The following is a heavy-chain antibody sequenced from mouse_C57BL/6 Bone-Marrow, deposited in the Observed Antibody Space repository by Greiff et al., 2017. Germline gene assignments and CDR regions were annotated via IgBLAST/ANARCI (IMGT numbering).Heavy chain of an antibody. CDR1: GFTFSDYG. J-gene: IGHJ4*01. CDR2: ISNLAYSI. Sequence: EVKLMESGGGLVQPGGSLKLSCAASGFTFSDYGMAWVRQAPRKGPEWVAFISNLAYSIYYADTVTGRFTISRKNAKNTLYLEMSSLRSEETAMYYCARRGQLRPLYYAMDYWGQGTSVTVSS. D-gene: IGHD3-2*02. V-gene: IGHV5-15*01. CDR3: ARRGQLRPLYYAMDY.